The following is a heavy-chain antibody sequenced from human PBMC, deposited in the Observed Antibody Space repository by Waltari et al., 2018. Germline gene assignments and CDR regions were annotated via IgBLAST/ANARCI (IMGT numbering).Heavy chain of an antibody. CDR2: INPNSGGT. Sequence: QVQLVQSGAEVKRPGASVKVSCKASGYIFTDYYMHWVRQAPGLGLEWMGWINPNSGGTNYAQKFQGRVIMTRDTSIGTVYMELSSLQSDDTAIYYCASWSAPFDYWGQGTLVTVSS. J-gene: IGHJ4*02. D-gene: IGHD3-3*01. V-gene: IGHV1-2*02. CDR1: GYIFTDYY. CDR3: ASWSAPFDY.